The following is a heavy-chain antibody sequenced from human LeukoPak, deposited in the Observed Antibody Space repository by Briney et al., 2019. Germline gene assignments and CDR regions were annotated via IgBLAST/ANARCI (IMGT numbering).Heavy chain of an antibody. CDR2: INPNSGDT. D-gene: IGHD3-10*01. Sequence: ASVTVSCKASGYTFTGYYMHWVRQAPGQGLEWMGWINPNSGDTNYAQKFQDRVTMTRDTSISTAYMDLTRLRFDDTAVYYCARGSLRYFDYWGQGTLVTVSS. J-gene: IGHJ4*02. V-gene: IGHV1-2*02. CDR1: GYTFTGYY. CDR3: ARGSLRYFDY.